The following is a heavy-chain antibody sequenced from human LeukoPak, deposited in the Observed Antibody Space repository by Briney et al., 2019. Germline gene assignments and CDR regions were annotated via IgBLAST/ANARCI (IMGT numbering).Heavy chain of an antibody. D-gene: IGHD5-24*01. CDR1: GFAFRSNC. J-gene: IGHJ4*02. CDR3: ASRDY. CDR2: INSDGSNT. V-gene: IGHV3-74*01. Sequence: GGSLRLSCAGSGFAFRSNCMHWVRQVPGKGLVWVSRINSDGSNTNYADSVKGRFTISRDNAKNTLYLQMNSLGADDTAVYYCASRDYWGQGTLVTVSS.